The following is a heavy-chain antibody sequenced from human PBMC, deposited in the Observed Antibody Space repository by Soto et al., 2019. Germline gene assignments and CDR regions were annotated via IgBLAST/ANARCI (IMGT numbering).Heavy chain of an antibody. V-gene: IGHV4-34*01. CDR3: ARGLGSSTSCLDY. J-gene: IGHJ4*02. D-gene: IGHD2-2*01. Sequence: QVQLQQWGAGLLKPSETLSLTCAVYGGSFSGYYWSWIRQPPGNGLEWIGEINHSGSTNYNPSLKSRVTISVDTSKNQFSLKLSSVTAADTAVYYCARGLGSSTSCLDYWGQGTLVTVSS. CDR1: GGSFSGYY. CDR2: INHSGST.